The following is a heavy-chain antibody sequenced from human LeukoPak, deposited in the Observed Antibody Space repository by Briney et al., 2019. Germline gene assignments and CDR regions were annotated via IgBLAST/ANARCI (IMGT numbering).Heavy chain of an antibody. CDR1: GFTFSSYE. D-gene: IGHD4/OR15-4a*01. CDR2: ISSSSSTI. CDR3: ARVDYGNNFDY. Sequence: PGGSLRLSCAASGFTFSSYEMNWVRQAPGKGLEWVSYISSSSSTIYYADSVKGRFTISRDNAKNSLYLQMNSLRAEDTAVYYCARVDYGNNFDYWGQGTLVTVSS. J-gene: IGHJ4*02. V-gene: IGHV3-48*03.